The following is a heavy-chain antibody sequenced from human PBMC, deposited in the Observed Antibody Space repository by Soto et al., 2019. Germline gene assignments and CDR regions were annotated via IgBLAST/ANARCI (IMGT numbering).Heavy chain of an antibody. Sequence: PSETLSLTCTVSGGSISSSSYYWGWIRQPPGKGLEWIGSIYYSGSTYYNPSLKSRVTISVDTSKNQFSLKLSSVTAADTAVYYCAREASTGQGRSDAFDIWGQGTMVTVSS. V-gene: IGHV4-39*07. CDR3: AREASTGQGRSDAFDI. CDR2: IYYSGST. J-gene: IGHJ3*02. CDR1: GGSISSSSYY.